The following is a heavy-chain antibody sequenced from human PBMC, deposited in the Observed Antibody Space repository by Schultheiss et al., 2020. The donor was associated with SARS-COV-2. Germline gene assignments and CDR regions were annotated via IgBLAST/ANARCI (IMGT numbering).Heavy chain of an antibody. CDR1: GFTFSSYW. V-gene: IGHV3-7*03. CDR2: IKQDGSEK. Sequence: GGSLRLSCAASGFTFSSYWMSWVRQAPGKGLEWVANIKQDGSEKYYVDSVKGRFTISRDNAKNSLYLQMNSLRAEDTAVYYCARETNDFWSGYYFDYWGQGTLVTVSS. CDR3: ARETNDFWSGYYFDY. J-gene: IGHJ4*02. D-gene: IGHD3-3*01.